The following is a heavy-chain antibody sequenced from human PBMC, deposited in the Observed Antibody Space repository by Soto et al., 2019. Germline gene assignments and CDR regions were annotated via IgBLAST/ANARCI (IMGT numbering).Heavy chain of an antibody. J-gene: IGHJ4*02. CDR1: GFTFSNSG. V-gene: IGHV3-30*18. CDR3: AKDQGSGHYRTVDY. D-gene: IGHD3-22*01. CDR2: MSYDGINK. Sequence: QVQLVESGGGVVQPGKSLRLSCAVSGFTFSNSGMHWVRQAPGKGLEWVAVMSYDGINKYYADSVKGPFNISRDSSKNTVNRQMNRQRVEYKAVYYCAKDQGSGHYRTVDYWGQGTLVTVSS.